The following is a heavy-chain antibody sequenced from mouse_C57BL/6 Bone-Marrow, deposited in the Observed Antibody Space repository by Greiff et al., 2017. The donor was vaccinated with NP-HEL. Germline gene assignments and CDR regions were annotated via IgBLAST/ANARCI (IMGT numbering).Heavy chain of an antibody. D-gene: IGHD2-12*01. V-gene: IGHV14-3*01. CDR3: ASSSSHWYFDY. CDR2: IDPANGNT. Sequence: EVQLQESVAELVRPGASVKLSCIASGYNIKNTYMHWVKQRPEQGLEWIGRIDPANGNTKYAPKFQGKASTTADTSSNTAYLPLSSLTSEDTAIYYCASSSSHWYFDYWGQGTTLTVSS. CDR1: GYNIKNTY. J-gene: IGHJ2*01.